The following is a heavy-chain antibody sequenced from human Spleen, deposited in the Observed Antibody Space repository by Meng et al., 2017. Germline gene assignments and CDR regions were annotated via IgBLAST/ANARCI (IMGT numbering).Heavy chain of an antibody. J-gene: IGHJ1*01. D-gene: IGHD3-10*01. CDR3: LRGSGGSV. CDR2: IHHSGST. CDR1: GGPFNTYY. V-gene: IGHV4-34*01. Sequence: QVQLQQWGAGLLKPSETLSLTCAVYGGPFNTYYWTWIRQPPGKGLEWIGEIHHSGSTNYNPSLKSRVTISTGTSKNQFSLKLTSVTAADTAVYHCLRGSGGSVWGQGALVTVSS.